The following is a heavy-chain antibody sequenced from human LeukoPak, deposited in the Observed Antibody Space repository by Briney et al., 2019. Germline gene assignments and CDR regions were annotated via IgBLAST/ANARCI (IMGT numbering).Heavy chain of an antibody. D-gene: IGHD3-10*01. J-gene: IGHJ6*03. V-gene: IGHV1-8*01. Sequence: ASVKVSCKASGCTFTSYDINWVRQATGQGLEWMGWMNPNSGNTGYAQKFQGRVTMTRNTSISTAYMELSSLRSEDTAVYYCARGRREVRGVIMVYYYYYMDVWGKGTTVTISS. CDR1: GCTFTSYD. CDR3: ARGRREVRGVIMVYYYYYMDV. CDR2: MNPNSGNT.